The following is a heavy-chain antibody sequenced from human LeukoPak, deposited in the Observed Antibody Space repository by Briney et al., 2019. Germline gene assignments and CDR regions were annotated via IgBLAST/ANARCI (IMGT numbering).Heavy chain of an antibody. J-gene: IGHJ1*01. CDR1: GFTFSDYY. V-gene: IGHV3-11*04. D-gene: IGHD1-26*01. CDR2: ISSGGSSM. CDR3: AREPGGGVGATDEGYFQH. Sequence: PGGSLRLSCAASGFTFSDYYMSWIRQAPGKGLEWVSYISSGGSSMHYGESVKGRFTISRDNAKNSLYLQMNSLRAEDTAVYYCAREPGGGVGATDEGYFQHWGQGTLVTVSS.